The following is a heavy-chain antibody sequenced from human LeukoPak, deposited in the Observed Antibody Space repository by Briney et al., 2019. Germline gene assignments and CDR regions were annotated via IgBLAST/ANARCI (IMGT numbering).Heavy chain of an antibody. J-gene: IGHJ3*01. V-gene: IGHV3-23*01. Sequence: AMSATDGSAQYAESMKGRFTISRDNSKNSLYLQMNSLRDEDTAVYYCAKARIAAAGTGAFDVWGQGTMVTVSS. CDR3: AKARIAAAGTGAFDV. D-gene: IGHD6-13*01. CDR2: MSATDGSA.